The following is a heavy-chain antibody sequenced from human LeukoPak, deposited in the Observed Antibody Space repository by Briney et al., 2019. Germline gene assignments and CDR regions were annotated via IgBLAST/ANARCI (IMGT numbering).Heavy chain of an antibody. CDR1: GYTFTGYY. D-gene: IGHD6-19*01. J-gene: IGHJ4*02. CDR2: INPNSGGT. V-gene: IGHV1-2*02. Sequence: ASVKVSCKASGYTFTGYYLHWVRQAPGQGLEWMGCINPNSGGTNYAQKFQGRVTVTRDTSISTAYMELSRLKSDDTAVYCCARVSVAGTPDRDYFDYWGQGTLVTVSS. CDR3: ARVSVAGTPDRDYFDY.